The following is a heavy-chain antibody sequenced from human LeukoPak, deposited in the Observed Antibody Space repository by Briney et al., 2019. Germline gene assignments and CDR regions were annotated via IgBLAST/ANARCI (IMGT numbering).Heavy chain of an antibody. CDR2: IYYSGST. V-gene: IGHV4-39*07. Sequence: PSETLSLTCSVSGGSINSSNYYWGWIRQPPGKGLEWIGSIYYSGSTYYNLSLKSRVTISVDTSKNQFSLKLSSVTAADTAVYYCARVDFPLIAVAGTKHNWLDSWGQGTLVTVSS. D-gene: IGHD6-19*01. J-gene: IGHJ5*01. CDR3: ARVDFPLIAVAGTKHNWLDS. CDR1: GGSINSSNYY.